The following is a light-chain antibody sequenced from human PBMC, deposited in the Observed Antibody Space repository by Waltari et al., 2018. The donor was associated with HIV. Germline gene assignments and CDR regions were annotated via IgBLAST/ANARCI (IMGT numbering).Light chain of an antibody. J-gene: IGKJ1*01. CDR1: QNVITN. V-gene: IGKV3-15*01. CDR3: QQYNQWRRT. CDR2: GAS. Sequence: EIVLTQSPATLSVSPGDRVTLSCRASQNVITNLAWYQQTPGQPPRLLIYGASSRATGIPARFSGGGSATEFTLTINSLQSEDFTFYYCQQYNQWRRTFGQGTKV.